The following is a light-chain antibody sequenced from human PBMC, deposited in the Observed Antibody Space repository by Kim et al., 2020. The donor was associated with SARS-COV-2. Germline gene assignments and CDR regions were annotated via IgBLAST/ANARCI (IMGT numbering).Light chain of an antibody. CDR2: GKN. CDR3: NSLDSSGNHLG. Sequence: SSELTQDPAVSVALGQTVRITCQGDSLRSYYASWYQQKPGQAPVLVIYGKNNRPSGIPDRFSGSSSGNTASLTITGAQAEDEADYYCNSLDSSGNHLGFG. CDR1: SLRSYY. V-gene: IGLV3-19*01. J-gene: IGLJ2*01.